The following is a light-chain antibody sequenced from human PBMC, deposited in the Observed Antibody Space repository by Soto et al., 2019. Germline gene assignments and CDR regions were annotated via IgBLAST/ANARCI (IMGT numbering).Light chain of an antibody. V-gene: IGKV1-27*01. CDR3: QKYNSAPLT. J-gene: IGKJ4*01. CDR1: QGISNY. CDR2: AAS. Sequence: DIQMTQSPSSLSASVGDRVTLTCRASQGISNYLAWYQQKPGKDPKLLIYAASTLQSGVPSRFSGSGSGTDFTLTISSLQPEDVATYYCQKYNSAPLTFGGGTKVEIK.